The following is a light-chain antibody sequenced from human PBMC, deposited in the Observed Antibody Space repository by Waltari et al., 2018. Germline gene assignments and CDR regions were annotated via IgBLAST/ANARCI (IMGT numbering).Light chain of an antibody. Sequence: DIVLTQSPLSLPVTPGEPASTSRRPGQSLRHSNGYNYLDWYLQKPGQSPQLLIYLGSNRASGVPDGFSGSGSGIDFTLKITRVEAEDVGVYYCMQALQTPNTFGQGTKLEIK. V-gene: IGKV2-28*01. J-gene: IGKJ2*01. CDR3: MQALQTPNT. CDR2: LGS. CDR1: QSLRHSNGYNY.